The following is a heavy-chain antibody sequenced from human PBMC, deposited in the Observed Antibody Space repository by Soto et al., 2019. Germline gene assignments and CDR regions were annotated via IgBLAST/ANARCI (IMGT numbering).Heavy chain of an antibody. D-gene: IGHD1-26*01. Sequence: SETLSLTCTVSGGSISSSSYYWGWIRQPPGKGLEWIGSIYYSGSTYYNPSLKSRVTISVDTSKNQFSLKLSSVTAADTAVYYCARPDTLVGATADWGQGTLVTVSS. CDR1: GGSISSSSYY. J-gene: IGHJ4*02. CDR2: IYYSGST. CDR3: ARPDTLVGATAD. V-gene: IGHV4-39*01.